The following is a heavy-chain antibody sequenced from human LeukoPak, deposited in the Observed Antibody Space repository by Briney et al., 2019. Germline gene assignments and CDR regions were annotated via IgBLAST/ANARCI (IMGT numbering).Heavy chain of an antibody. CDR3: ARLRPVVPAAYAPYYYYYMDV. CDR2: IYYSGST. V-gene: IGHV4-39*01. J-gene: IGHJ6*03. CDR1: GGSISSSSYY. Sequence: PSETLSLTCTVSGGSISSSSYYWGWIRQPPGKGLEWIGSIYYSGSTYYNPSLKSRVTTSVDTSKNQFSLKLSSVTAADTAVYYCARLRPVVPAAYAPYYYYYMDVWGKGTTVTVSS. D-gene: IGHD2-2*01.